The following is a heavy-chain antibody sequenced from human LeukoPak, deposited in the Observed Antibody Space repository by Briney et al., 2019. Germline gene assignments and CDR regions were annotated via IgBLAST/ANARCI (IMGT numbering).Heavy chain of an antibody. D-gene: IGHD5-18*01. Sequence: GGSLRLSCAASGFTFSDYYMSWIRQAPGKGLEWVSYISNSGTTIYYADSVKGRFTISRDNAKNSLFLQMNSLTAEDAAVYYCARGSGYNYGHFDYWGQGTLVTVSS. CDR3: ARGSGYNYGHFDY. CDR1: GFTFSDYY. J-gene: IGHJ4*02. CDR2: ISNSGTTI. V-gene: IGHV3-11*04.